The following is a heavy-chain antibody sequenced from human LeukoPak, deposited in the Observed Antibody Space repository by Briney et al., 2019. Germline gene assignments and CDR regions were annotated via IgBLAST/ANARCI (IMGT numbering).Heavy chain of an antibody. D-gene: IGHD3-10*01. Sequence: ASVKVSCKASGYTFTTYYIHWVRQAPGQGLEWMAIINPSGGDTIYAQRFQGRVTMTRDTSSSTVYMELSSLRSEDTAVYYCARGGFGDLLSFFDYWGQGSLVTASS. V-gene: IGHV1-46*01. J-gene: IGHJ4*02. CDR3: ARGGFGDLLSFFDY. CDR2: INPSGGDT. CDR1: GYTFTTYY.